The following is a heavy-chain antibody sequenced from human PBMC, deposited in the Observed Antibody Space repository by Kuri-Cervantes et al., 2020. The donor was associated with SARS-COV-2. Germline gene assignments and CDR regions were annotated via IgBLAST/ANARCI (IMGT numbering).Heavy chain of an antibody. J-gene: IGHJ4*02. CDR2: ISYDETYK. CDR3: SAERYEWLACAYYVAL. CDR1: RFTFSNYG. D-gene: IGHD6-19*01. V-gene: IGHV3-30*03. Sequence: GESLKISCAASRFTFSNYGMHWVRQAPGKGLEWVALISYDETYKYYADSVEGRFTISRDNSENTLYLQMNSLRAEDTAMYYCSAERYEWLACAYYVALWGQGTLVTVSS.